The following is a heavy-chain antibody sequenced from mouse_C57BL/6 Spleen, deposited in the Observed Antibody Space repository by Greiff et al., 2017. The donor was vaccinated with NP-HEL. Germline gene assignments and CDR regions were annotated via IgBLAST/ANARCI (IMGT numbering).Heavy chain of an antibody. CDR2: IYPGDGDT. D-gene: IGHD2-4*01. CDR3: APDYDADY. V-gene: IGHV1-82*01. CDR1: GYAFSSSW. J-gene: IGHJ2*01. Sequence: VQLQQSGPELVKPGASVKISCKASGYAFSSSWMNWVKQRPGKGLEWIGRIYPGDGDTNYNGKFKGKATLTADKSSSTAYMQLSSLTSEDSAVYFCAPDYDADYWGQGTTLTVSS.